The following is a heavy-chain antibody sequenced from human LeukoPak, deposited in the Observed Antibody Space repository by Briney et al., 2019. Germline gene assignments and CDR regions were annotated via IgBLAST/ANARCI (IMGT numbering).Heavy chain of an antibody. CDR1: GFTFSSYA. CDR3: AKAVVGATVEGYYFDY. D-gene: IGHD1-26*01. J-gene: IGHJ4*02. CDR2: ISGSGGST. V-gene: IGHV3-23*01. Sequence: PGGSLRLSCAASGFTFSSYAMSWVRQAPGKGLEWVSAISGSGGSTYYADSVKGRFTISRDNSKNTLYLQMNSLRAEDTAVYYCAKAVVGATVEGYYFDYWGQGTLVTVSS.